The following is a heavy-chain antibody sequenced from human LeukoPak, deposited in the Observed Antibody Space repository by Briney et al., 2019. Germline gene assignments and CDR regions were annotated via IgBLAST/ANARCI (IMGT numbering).Heavy chain of an antibody. D-gene: IGHD5-24*01. V-gene: IGHV3-30*03. CDR3: AREDPWLSKGVAY. CDR2: ISYDGSNK. Sequence: PGGSLRLSCAASGFTFSSYGMHWVRQAPGKGLEWVAVISYDGSNKYYADSVKGRFTISRDNSKNTLYLQMNSLRAEDTAVYYCAREDPWLSKGVAYWGQGTLVTVSS. J-gene: IGHJ4*02. CDR1: GFTFSSYG.